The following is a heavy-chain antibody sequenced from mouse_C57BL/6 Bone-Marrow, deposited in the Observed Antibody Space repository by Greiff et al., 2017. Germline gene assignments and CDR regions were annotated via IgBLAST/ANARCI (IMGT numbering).Heavy chain of an antibody. CDR2: IYPRDGST. CDR3: APYYYGSGYFAMDY. Sequence: VQLQQSGPELAKPGASVKLSCKASGYTFTSYVINWVKQRPGQGLEWIGWIYPRDGSTKYNEKFKGKATLTVDTSSSTAYMELHSLTSEDAAVYFCAPYYYGSGYFAMDYWGQGTSVTVSS. V-gene: IGHV1-85*01. J-gene: IGHJ4*01. CDR1: GYTFTSYV. D-gene: IGHD1-1*01.